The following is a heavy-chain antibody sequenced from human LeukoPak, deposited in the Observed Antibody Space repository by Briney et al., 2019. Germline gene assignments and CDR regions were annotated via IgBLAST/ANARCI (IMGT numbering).Heavy chain of an antibody. D-gene: IGHD3-22*01. J-gene: IGHJ3*02. V-gene: IGHV1-2*02. CDR1: GYTFTGYY. CDR3: ARVRVEDYYDSSGYLRDPAQRHVAFDI. Sequence: ASVKVSCKASGYTFTGYYMHWVRQAPGQGLEWMGWINPNSGGTNYAQKFQGRVTMTRDTSISTAYMELSRLRSDDTAVYYCARVRVEDYYDSSGYLRDPAQRHVAFDIWGQGTMVTVSS. CDR2: INPNSGGT.